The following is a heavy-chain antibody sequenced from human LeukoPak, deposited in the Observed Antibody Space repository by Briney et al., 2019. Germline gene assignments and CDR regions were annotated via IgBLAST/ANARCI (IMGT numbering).Heavy chain of an antibody. J-gene: IGHJ4*02. CDR3: ARLQYSFLYGSGSYGVDY. CDR1: GFTFSSYG. D-gene: IGHD3-10*01. CDR2: IKQDGSEK. Sequence: PGGSLRLSCAASGFTFSSYGMHWVRQAPGKGLEWVANIKQDGSEKYYVDSVKGRFTISRDNGKNSLYLQMNSLRAEDTAVYYCARLQYSFLYGSGSYGVDYWGQGTLVTVSS. V-gene: IGHV3-7*01.